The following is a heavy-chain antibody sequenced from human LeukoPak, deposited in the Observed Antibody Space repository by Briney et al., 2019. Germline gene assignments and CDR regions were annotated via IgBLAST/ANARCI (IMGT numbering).Heavy chain of an antibody. J-gene: IGHJ4*02. Sequence: PGGSPRLSCAASGFTFSSYEMNWVRQAPGKGLEWVSYISSSGSTIYYADSVKGRFTISRDYARNSLYLQLDSLRAEDTPVYYCARLSEMFRGPQVIYYFDYWGQGTLVTVSS. CDR1: GFTFSSYE. V-gene: IGHV3-48*03. CDR3: ARLSEMFRGPQVIYYFDY. D-gene: IGHD3-10*01. CDR2: ISSSGSTI.